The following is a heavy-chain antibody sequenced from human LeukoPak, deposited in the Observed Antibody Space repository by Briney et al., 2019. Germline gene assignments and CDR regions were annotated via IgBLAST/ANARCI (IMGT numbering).Heavy chain of an antibody. D-gene: IGHD6-13*01. V-gene: IGHV3-30*04. Sequence: GGSLRLSCAASGFTFSSYAKHWVRQAPGKGLEWVAVISYDGSNKYYADSVKGRFTISRDNSKNTLYLQMNSLRAEDTAVYYCARVGVVKGSSSWYFDYWGQGTLVTVSS. CDR2: ISYDGSNK. CDR3: ARVGVVKGSSSWYFDY. CDR1: GFTFSSYA. J-gene: IGHJ4*02.